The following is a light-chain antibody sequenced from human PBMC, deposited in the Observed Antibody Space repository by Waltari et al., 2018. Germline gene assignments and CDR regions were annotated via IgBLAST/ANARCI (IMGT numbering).Light chain of an antibody. CDR3: CSYAGSGTLV. CDR1: SSDVGSYNL. V-gene: IGLV2-23*02. Sequence: QSALTQPASVSGSPGQSITISCTGTSSDVGSYNLLSWYRQHPGNAPTLMIYQVTQRPSGVSNRFSASKSGNTASLTLSGLQAEDEADYYCCSYAGSGTLVLGGGTKLTVL. CDR2: QVT. J-gene: IGLJ2*01.